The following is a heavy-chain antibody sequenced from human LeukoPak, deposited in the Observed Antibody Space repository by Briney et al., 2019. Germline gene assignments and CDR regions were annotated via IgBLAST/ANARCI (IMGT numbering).Heavy chain of an antibody. V-gene: IGHV3-20*04. CDR3: ARAYSSGWYYAFDI. Sequence: TGGSLRLSCAASGFTFDDYGMSWVRQAPGRGLEWVSGINWNGGSTGYADSVKGRVTISRDNAKNSLYLQMNSLRAEDTALYYCARAYSSGWYYAFDIWGQGTMVTVSS. CDR2: INWNGGST. CDR1: GFTFDDYG. J-gene: IGHJ3*02. D-gene: IGHD6-19*01.